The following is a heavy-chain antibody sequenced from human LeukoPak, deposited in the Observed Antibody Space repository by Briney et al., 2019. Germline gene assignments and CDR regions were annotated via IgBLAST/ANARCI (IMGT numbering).Heavy chain of an antibody. CDR1: GYTFTSYY. J-gene: IGHJ4*02. Sequence: ASVKVSCKASGYTFTSYYMHWVRQAPGQGLEWMGIINPSGGSTSYAQKFQGRVTMTRDTSTSTVYMELSSLRSEDTAVYYYARDHEVGDAFDYWGQGTLVTVSS. D-gene: IGHD2-2*01. CDR2: INPSGGST. CDR3: ARDHEVGDAFDY. V-gene: IGHV1-46*01.